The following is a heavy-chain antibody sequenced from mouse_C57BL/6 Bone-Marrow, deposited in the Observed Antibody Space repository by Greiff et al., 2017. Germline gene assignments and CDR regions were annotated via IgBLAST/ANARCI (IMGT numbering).Heavy chain of an antibody. D-gene: IGHD2-1*01. Sequence: EVQLQQSGPELVKPGASVKISCKASGYTFTDYYMNWVKQSPGKSLEWIGDINPNNGGTSYNQKFKGKATLTVDQSSSTAYMELRSLTSEDSAVYYCARGGNYPFAYWGQGTLVTVSA. J-gene: IGHJ3*01. CDR3: ARGGNYPFAY. CDR2: INPNNGGT. CDR1: GYTFTDYY. V-gene: IGHV1-26*01.